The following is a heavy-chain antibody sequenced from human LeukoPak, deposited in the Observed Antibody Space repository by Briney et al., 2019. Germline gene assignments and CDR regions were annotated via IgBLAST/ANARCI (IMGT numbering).Heavy chain of an antibody. D-gene: IGHD3-22*01. CDR2: MNPNSGNT. CDR1: GYTFTSYD. Sequence: ASVKVSCKASGYTFTSYDINCVRQATGQGLEWMGWMNPNSGNTGYAQKFQGRVTMTRNTSISTAYMELSSLRSEDTAVYYCASSGYLSGEFDYWGQGTLVTVSS. CDR3: ASSGYLSGEFDY. J-gene: IGHJ4*02. V-gene: IGHV1-8*01.